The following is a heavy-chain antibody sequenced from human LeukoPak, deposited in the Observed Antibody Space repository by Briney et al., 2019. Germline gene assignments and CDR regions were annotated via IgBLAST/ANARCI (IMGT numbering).Heavy chain of an antibody. CDR3: AIPVVSGDY. V-gene: IGHV3-7*03. CDR1: GFTFSNYW. J-gene: IGHJ4*02. CDR2: IKQDGSVK. D-gene: IGHD5/OR15-5a*01. Sequence: GGSLRLSCAASGFTFSNYWMSWVRQAPGKGLEWVANIKQDGSVKYYVDSVKGRFTISRDNAKNFLQMNSLRAEDTAVYYCAIPVVSGDYWGQGTLVTVSS.